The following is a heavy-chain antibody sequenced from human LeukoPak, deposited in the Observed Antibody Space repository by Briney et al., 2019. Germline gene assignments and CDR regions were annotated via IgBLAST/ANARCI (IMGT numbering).Heavy chain of an antibody. Sequence: SETLSLTCTVSGGSISSYYWSWIRQPPGKGLEWIGYIYYSGSTNYNPSLKSRVTISVDTSKNQFSLKLSSVTAADTAVYYCAREERYCSSTSCYRGYYFDYWGQGILVTVSS. CDR1: GGSISSYY. V-gene: IGHV4-59*01. CDR2: IYYSGST. D-gene: IGHD2-2*02. J-gene: IGHJ4*02. CDR3: AREERYCSSTSCYRGYYFDY.